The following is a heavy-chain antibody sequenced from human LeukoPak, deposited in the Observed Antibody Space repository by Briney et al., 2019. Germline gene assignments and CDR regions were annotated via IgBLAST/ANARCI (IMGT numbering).Heavy chain of an antibody. V-gene: IGHV3-23*01. Sequence: PGGSLRLSCAASGFTFSSFSMNWVRQAPGKGLEWVSTLSPSGAATYYADSVKGRFTISRDNSQNTLYLQMNSLRAEDTAVYYCASLIPHYWGQGTLVTVSS. CDR3: ASLIPHY. CDR1: GFTFSSFS. D-gene: IGHD1-14*01. CDR2: LSPSGAAT. J-gene: IGHJ4*02.